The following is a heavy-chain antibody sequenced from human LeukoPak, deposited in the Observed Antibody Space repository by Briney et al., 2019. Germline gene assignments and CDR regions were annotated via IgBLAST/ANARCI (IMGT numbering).Heavy chain of an antibody. Sequence: GGSLRLSCSASGFPFSSYAMHWVRQAPGKGLEYVSAISDSGGSTYYADSVKGRFTISRDNSKNTLYLQMSSLRAEDTAVYFCVRGYSLGPYGMDVWGQGTTVTVSS. V-gene: IGHV3-64D*09. CDR2: ISDSGGST. CDR1: GFPFSSYA. D-gene: IGHD2-15*01. CDR3: VRGYSLGPYGMDV. J-gene: IGHJ6*02.